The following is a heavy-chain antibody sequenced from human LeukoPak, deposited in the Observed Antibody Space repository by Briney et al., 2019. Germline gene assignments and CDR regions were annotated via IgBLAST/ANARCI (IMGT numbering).Heavy chain of an antibody. CDR1: GFTFSTYA. Sequence: GGSLRLSCAASGFTFSTYAMNWVRRAPGEGLEWVSGISGSGDNTYYTDSVKGRFTISRDNSKDTLYLQMNSLRAEDTAVYYCAKERSSGVYRLFDYWGQGTLVTVSS. V-gene: IGHV3-23*01. D-gene: IGHD3-22*01. J-gene: IGHJ4*02. CDR2: ISGSGDNT. CDR3: AKERSSGVYRLFDY.